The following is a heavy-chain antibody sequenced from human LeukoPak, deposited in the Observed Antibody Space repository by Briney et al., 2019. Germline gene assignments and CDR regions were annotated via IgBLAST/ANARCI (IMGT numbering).Heavy chain of an antibody. V-gene: IGHV3-30*04. CDR3: ARGGFGRVISDYHYFYGMDV. Sequence: PGGSLRLSCAASEFTFTTYTMHWVRQAPGKGLEWVALISYAGGNKYYADSVKGGFTISRDNSKSTLFLQMNSLRPEDTAVYYCARGGFGRVISDYHYFYGMDVWGQGTTGTVSS. D-gene: IGHD3-10*01. J-gene: IGHJ6*02. CDR1: EFTFTTYT. CDR2: ISYAGGNK.